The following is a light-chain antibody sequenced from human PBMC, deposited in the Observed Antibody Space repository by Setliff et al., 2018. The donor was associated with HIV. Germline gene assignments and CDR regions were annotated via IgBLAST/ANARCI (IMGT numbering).Light chain of an antibody. CDR1: SNDVGRYDL. Sequence: SALPQPASVSGSPGQSITISCTGTSNDVGRYDLVSWYQQHPARAPKLIIHQATRRPSGVSNRFSGSKSGNVASLTISGLQAEDEADYYCCSNTGSNTFVFGTGTKV. CDR2: QAT. V-gene: IGLV2-23*01. J-gene: IGLJ1*01. CDR3: CSNTGSNTFV.